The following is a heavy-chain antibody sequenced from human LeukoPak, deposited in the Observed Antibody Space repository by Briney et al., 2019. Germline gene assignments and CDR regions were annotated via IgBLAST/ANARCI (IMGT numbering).Heavy chain of an antibody. CDR2: INHSGST. Sequence: SETLSLTCAVYGGSFSGYYWSWIRQPPGKGLEWIGEINHSGSTNYNPSLKSRVTISVDTSKNQFSLKLSSVTAADTAVYYCARGPSVVVVAAWYYFDYWGQGTLVTVSS. D-gene: IGHD2-15*01. V-gene: IGHV4-34*01. J-gene: IGHJ4*02. CDR3: ARGPSVVVVAAWYYFDY. CDR1: GGSFSGYY.